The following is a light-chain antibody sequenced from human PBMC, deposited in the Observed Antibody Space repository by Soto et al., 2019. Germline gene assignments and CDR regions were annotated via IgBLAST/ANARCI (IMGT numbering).Light chain of an antibody. CDR3: CSYAGSYPYV. J-gene: IGLJ1*01. CDR2: DVS. V-gene: IGLV2-11*01. Sequence: VLTQPRSVSGSPGQSVTISCTGTSSDVGGYNYVSWYQQHPGKAPKLMIYDVSKRPSGVPDRFSGSKSGNTASLTISGLQAEDEADYYCCSYAGSYPYVFGTGTKVTVL. CDR1: SSDVGGYNY.